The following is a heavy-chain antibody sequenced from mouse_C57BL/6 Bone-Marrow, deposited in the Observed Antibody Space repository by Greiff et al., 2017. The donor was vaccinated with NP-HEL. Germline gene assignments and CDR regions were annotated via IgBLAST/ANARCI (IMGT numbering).Heavy chain of an antibody. CDR3: TRDRDGWYFDV. Sequence: EVTLQESGEGLVKPGGSLKLSCAASGFTFSSYAMSWVRQTPEKRLEWVAYISSGGVYIYYADTVKGRSTISRANARNTLYLQMSSRKTEDTAMYYCTRDRDGWYFDVWGTGTTVTVSS. D-gene: IGHD2-14*01. J-gene: IGHJ1*03. V-gene: IGHV5-9-1*02. CDR1: GFTFSSYA. CDR2: ISSGGVYI.